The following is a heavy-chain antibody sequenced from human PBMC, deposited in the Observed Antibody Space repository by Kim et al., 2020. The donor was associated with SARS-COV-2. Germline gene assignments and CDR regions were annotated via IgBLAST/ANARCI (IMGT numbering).Heavy chain of an antibody. CDR1: GESFSGYY. Sequence: SETLSLTCAVYGESFSGYYWSWVRQPPGKGLEWIGEINQSGSANYSPSLKSRVTMSVDTSRTQFSLRLTSVTAADTAVYYCASPYCAADCYSEYYYGMDV. CDR2: INQSGSA. J-gene: IGHJ6*01. V-gene: IGHV4-34*01. D-gene: IGHD2-21*02. CDR3: ASPYCAADCYSEYYYGMDV.